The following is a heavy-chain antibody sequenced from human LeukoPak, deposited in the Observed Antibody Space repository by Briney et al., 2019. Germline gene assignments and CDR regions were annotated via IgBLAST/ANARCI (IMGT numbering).Heavy chain of an antibody. V-gene: IGHV5-51*01. CDR2: IYPGDSNT. CDR3: ARHRRYNWNWDAFDI. Sequence: NRGESLKISCRGSGYSFTNYWIGWVRQMPGKGLEWMGIIYPGDSNTKYSPSFQGQVTISADKSISTAYLQWSSLKASDTAMYYCARHRRYNWNWDAFDIWGQGTMVTVSS. CDR1: GYSFTNYW. D-gene: IGHD1-7*01. J-gene: IGHJ3*02.